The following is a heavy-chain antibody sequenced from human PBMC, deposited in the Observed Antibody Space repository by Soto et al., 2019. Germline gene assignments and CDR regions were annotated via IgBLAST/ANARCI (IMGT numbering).Heavy chain of an antibody. V-gene: IGHV3-30*03. D-gene: IGHD2-15*01. Sequence: GGSLRLSCAASGFTFSSYGMHWVRQAPGKGLEGVAVISYEGSNKYYADSVKGRFTISRDNSKNTLYLQMNSLRAEDTAVYYCATNLGYCSGGSCYYYYGMDVWGQGTTVTVSS. CDR3: ATNLGYCSGGSCYYYYGMDV. J-gene: IGHJ6*02. CDR2: ISYEGSNK. CDR1: GFTFSSYG.